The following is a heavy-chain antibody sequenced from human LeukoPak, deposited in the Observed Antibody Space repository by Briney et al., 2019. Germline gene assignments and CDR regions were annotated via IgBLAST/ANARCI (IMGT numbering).Heavy chain of an antibody. Sequence: KPGGSLRLSCAASGFTFSSYGMHWVRQAPGKGLEWVAVISYDGSNKYYADSVKGRFTISRDNSKNTPYLQMNSLRAEDTAVYYCAKDSSSWYSVYYFDYWGQGTLVTVSS. CDR2: ISYDGSNK. CDR1: GFTFSSYG. D-gene: IGHD6-13*01. J-gene: IGHJ4*02. CDR3: AKDSSSWYSVYYFDY. V-gene: IGHV3-30*18.